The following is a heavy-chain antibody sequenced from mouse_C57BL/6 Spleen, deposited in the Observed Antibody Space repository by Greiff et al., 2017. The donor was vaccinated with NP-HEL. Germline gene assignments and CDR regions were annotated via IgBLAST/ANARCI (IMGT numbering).Heavy chain of an antibody. D-gene: IGHD1-1*01. V-gene: IGHV1-19*01. CDR2: INPYNGGT. Sequence: EVQLQQSGPVLVKPGASVKMSCKASGYTFTDYYMNWVKQSHGKSLEWIGVINPYNGGTSYNQKFKGKAKLTVDKSSSTAYMELNSLTSEDSAVYYCARSDYYGSSPSYFDYWGQGTTLTVSS. CDR3: ARSDYYGSSPSYFDY. J-gene: IGHJ2*01. CDR1: GYTFTDYY.